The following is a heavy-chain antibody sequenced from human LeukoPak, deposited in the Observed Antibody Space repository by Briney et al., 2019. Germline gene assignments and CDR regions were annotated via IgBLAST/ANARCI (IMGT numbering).Heavy chain of an antibody. CDR3: ARRVPGGFVDS. J-gene: IGHJ4*02. Sequence: SSETLSLTCAVSGGYISADYWIWIRQPPGTGLEWIGYISYSGNTNYNPSLKSRVTISQDTSKNQFSLRLSSVTAADTAMYYCARRVPGGFVDSWGQGTLVTVSS. CDR2: ISYSGNT. V-gene: IGHV4-59*08. CDR1: GGYISADY. D-gene: IGHD2-8*02.